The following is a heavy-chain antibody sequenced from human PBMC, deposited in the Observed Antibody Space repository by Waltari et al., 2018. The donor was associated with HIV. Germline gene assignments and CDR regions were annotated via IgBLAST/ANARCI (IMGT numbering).Heavy chain of an antibody. D-gene: IGHD1-26*01. J-gene: IGHJ6*02. CDR2: ISKNSDYI. V-gene: IGHV3-21*01. CDR1: GFTFSDSS. Sequence: LVESGGGLVKPGGSLRLSCAASGFTFSDSSMNWVRQAPGKGLEWVSSISKNSDYIYYAASVKGRFTISRDNAKKSVYLQMNSLRVEDTAVFYCTRRTPSGTYGMDVWGQGTTVTVSS. CDR3: TRRTPSGTYGMDV.